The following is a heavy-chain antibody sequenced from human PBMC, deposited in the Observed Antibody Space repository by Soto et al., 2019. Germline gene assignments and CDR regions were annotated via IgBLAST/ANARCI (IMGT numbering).Heavy chain of an antibody. CDR3: TRDPLIAVAAYDAFDI. CDR2: IWYDGSNK. V-gene: IGHV3-33*01. CDR1: GFTFSSYG. D-gene: IGHD6-19*01. J-gene: IGHJ3*02. Sequence: PGGSLRLSCAASGFTFSSYGMHWVRQAPGKGLGWVAVIWYDGSNKYYADSVKGRYTISRDDSKNTVYLQMNSLGAEDTAVYYCTRDPLIAVAAYDAFDIWGQGTSVTVSS.